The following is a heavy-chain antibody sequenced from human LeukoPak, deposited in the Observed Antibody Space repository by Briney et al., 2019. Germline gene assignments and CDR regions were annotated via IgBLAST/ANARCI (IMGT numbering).Heavy chain of an antibody. CDR3: ARDLSIVVPAAPVGY. J-gene: IGHJ4*02. V-gene: IGHV3-15*01. CDR1: GFTFSNAW. CDR2: IKNKIHSRTT. Sequence: TGGSLRLSCAASGFTFSNAWMSWVRQAPGKGLEWVGHIKNKIHSRTTDYAAPVKGRFTISRDDSKNTLYLQMNSLRAEDTAVYYCARDLSIVVPAAPVGYWGQGTLVTVSS. D-gene: IGHD2-2*01.